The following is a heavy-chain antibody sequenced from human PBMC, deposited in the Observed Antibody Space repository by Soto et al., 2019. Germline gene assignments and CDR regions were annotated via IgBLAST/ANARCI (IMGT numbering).Heavy chain of an antibody. Sequence: PSETLSLTCAVSGGSISSTTWWSWLRQPPGKGLEWIGEIHHDGSTNYNPSLKSRVIISVDKSKNQFSLKVNSVTAADTAVYYCASKWFREPYKFDYWGQGALVTVSS. CDR1: GGSISSTTW. V-gene: IGHV4-4*02. D-gene: IGHD3-10*01. J-gene: IGHJ4*02. CDR2: IHHDGST. CDR3: ASKWFREPYKFDY.